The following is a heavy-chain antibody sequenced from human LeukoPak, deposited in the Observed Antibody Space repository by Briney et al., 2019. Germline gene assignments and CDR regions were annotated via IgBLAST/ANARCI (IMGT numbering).Heavy chain of an antibody. J-gene: IGHJ4*02. CDR3: AKDRKAVAAAAYFDY. Sequence: PGGSLRLSCAASGFTFSSYGMHWVRQAPGKGLEWVALIWYDGSNKYYADSVKGRFTISRDNSKNTLYLQMNSLRAEDTAVYYCAKDRKAVAAAAYFDYWGQGTLVTVSS. V-gene: IGHV3-30*02. CDR2: IWYDGSNK. D-gene: IGHD6-13*01. CDR1: GFTFSSYG.